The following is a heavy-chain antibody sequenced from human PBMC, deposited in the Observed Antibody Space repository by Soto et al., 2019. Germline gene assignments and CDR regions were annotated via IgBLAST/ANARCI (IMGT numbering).Heavy chain of an antibody. CDR1: GFAFSSYA. CDR3: AKAGVYSYGYRSNA. CDR2: ISGSGGST. V-gene: IGHV3-23*01. J-gene: IGHJ5*02. D-gene: IGHD5-18*01. Sequence: SLSLSCAASGFAFSSYAMSWVRQAPGKGLEWVSAISGSGGSTYYADSVKGRFTISRDNSKNTLYLQMNSLRAEDAAVYYCAKAGVYSYGYRSNAWGQGTLVTVSS.